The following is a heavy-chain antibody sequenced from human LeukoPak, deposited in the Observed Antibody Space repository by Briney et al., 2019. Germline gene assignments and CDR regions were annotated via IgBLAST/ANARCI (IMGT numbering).Heavy chain of an antibody. CDR2: IYYSGST. Sequence: SQTLSLTCTVSGGSISSGGDYWSWIRQHPGKGLECIGYIYYSGSTYYNPSLKSRVTMSVDTSKNQVSLKLSSVTAADTAVYYCARGFMFRGIIMSHFNSWGLGTLVTVSS. CDR3: ARGFMFRGIIMSHFNS. V-gene: IGHV4-31*03. D-gene: IGHD3-10*01. J-gene: IGHJ4*02. CDR1: GGSISSGGDY.